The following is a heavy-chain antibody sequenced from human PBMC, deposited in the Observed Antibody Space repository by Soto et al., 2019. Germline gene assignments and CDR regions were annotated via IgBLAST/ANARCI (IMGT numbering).Heavy chain of an antibody. CDR3: ARLYTGYESFDY. J-gene: IGHJ4*02. V-gene: IGHV4-30-4*01. Sequence: PSETLSLTCTVSCGAISSGEYSWSWIRHPPGKGLEWIGYISYSGSTYYNPSLKSRSTISIDTSQNHFLLTLDSVTAADTAVYYCARLYTGYESFDYWGQGTLVTVSS. CDR2: ISYSGST. CDR1: CGAISSGEYS. D-gene: IGHD5-12*01.